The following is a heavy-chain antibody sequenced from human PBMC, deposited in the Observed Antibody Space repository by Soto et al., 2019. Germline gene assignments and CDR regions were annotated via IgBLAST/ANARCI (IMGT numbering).Heavy chain of an antibody. CDR1: GFTFSTYA. CDR3: VKPSGWYPDY. CDR2: LSGSGGTT. Sequence: EVRLLESGGGLVQPGGSLRLSCSTSGFTFSTYAMNWVRQAPGKGLEWVSALSGSGGTTYYADSVRGRFTISRDNSKNTLYLQMSSLRGEDTAVYYCVKPSGWYPDYWGQGTHVTVSS. V-gene: IGHV3-23*01. J-gene: IGHJ4*02. D-gene: IGHD6-19*01.